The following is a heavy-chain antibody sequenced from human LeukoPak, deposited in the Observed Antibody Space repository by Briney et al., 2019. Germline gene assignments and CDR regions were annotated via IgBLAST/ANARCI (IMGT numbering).Heavy chain of an antibody. D-gene: IGHD6-13*01. V-gene: IGHV3-23*01. CDR3: ARARIAAGLIDY. Sequence: GGSLRLSCAASGFNFITAAMTWVRQAPGKGLEWVSLIGSSGGSTYYADSVKGRFTISRDNAKNTLYLQMNSLRAEDTAVYYCARARIAAGLIDYWGRGTLVTVSS. CDR2: IGSSGGST. J-gene: IGHJ4*02. CDR1: GFNFITAA.